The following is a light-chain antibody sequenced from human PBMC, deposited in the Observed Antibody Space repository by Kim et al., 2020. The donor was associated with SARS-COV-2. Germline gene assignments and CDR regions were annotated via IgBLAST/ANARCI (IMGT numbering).Light chain of an antibody. Sequence: GKTVTISCTRSSGSVAGYYVQWYQQRPGSSPTTVIDEDNRSPSGAAERFSGSIDSSSNAAFPTIGGLKTEEEADYCCQYYDSSNWVFGGGTQLTVL. CDR3: QYYDSSNWV. CDR1: SGSVAGYY. V-gene: IGLV6-57*01. CDR2: EDN. J-gene: IGLJ3*02.